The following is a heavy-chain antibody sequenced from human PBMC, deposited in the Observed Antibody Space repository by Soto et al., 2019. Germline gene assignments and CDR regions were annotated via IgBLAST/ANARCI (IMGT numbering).Heavy chain of an antibody. CDR1: GYIFTAYS. CDR3: AREDNCSDGICYSEYFQR. Sequence: QVQLEQSGAEVKKPVASVKVSCKASGYIFTAYSMHWVRRAPGQGLQWMGVVNPSGCSTNYAQKFQGRITLTRDTCRNKCYMDLSSLTSADTAVYYCAREDNCSDGICYSEYFQRWGQGTLVTVSS. D-gene: IGHD2-15*01. CDR2: VNPSGCST. J-gene: IGHJ1*01. V-gene: IGHV1-46*01.